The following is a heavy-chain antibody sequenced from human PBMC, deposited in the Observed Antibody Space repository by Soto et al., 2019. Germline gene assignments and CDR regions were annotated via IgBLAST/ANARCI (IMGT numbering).Heavy chain of an antibody. Sequence: GGSLRLSCAASGFTFSSYGMHWVRQAPGKGLEWVAVISYDGSNKYYADSVKGRFTISRDNSKNTLYLQMNSLRAEDTAVYYCAKESSYDSSGYYYDFDYWGQGTLVTVSS. CDR3: AKESSYDSSGYYYDFDY. CDR1: GFTFSSYG. CDR2: ISYDGSNK. V-gene: IGHV3-30*18. J-gene: IGHJ4*02. D-gene: IGHD3-22*01.